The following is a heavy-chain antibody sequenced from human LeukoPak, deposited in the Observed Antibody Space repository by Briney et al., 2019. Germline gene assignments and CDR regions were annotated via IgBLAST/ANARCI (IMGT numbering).Heavy chain of an antibody. J-gene: IGHJ4*02. Sequence: QTGGSLRLSCAASGFTFSTYSMNWVRQAPGKGLEWVSYISSISSGIFYADAVKGRFTISGDNAKNLLYLQMNSLRAEDTGVYYCARELPHFDCWGQGTLVTVSS. CDR1: GFTFSTYS. CDR3: ARELPHFDC. V-gene: IGHV3-48*01. CDR2: ISSISSGI.